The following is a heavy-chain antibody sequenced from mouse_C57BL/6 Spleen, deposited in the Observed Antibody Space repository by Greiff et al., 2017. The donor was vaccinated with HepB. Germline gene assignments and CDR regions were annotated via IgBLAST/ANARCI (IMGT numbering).Heavy chain of an antibody. CDR2: IYPGDGDT. CDR1: GYAFSSYW. Sequence: VQLQQSGAELVKPGASVKISCKASGYAFSSYWMNWVKQRPGKGLEWIGQIYPGDGDTNYNGKFKGKATLTADKSSSTAYMQLSSLTSEDSAVYFCARAIGYGSRYYAMDYWGQGTSVTVSS. CDR3: ARAIGYGSRYYAMDY. J-gene: IGHJ4*01. D-gene: IGHD1-1*01. V-gene: IGHV1-80*01.